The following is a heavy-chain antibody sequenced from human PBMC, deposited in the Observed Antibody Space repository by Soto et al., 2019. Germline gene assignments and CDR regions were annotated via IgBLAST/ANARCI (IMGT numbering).Heavy chain of an antibody. CDR3: SKRGRYTSHSYPDY. J-gene: IGHJ4*02. CDR2: SRNKASGYTT. Sequence: PGGSLRLSCAAYGLTFSDHHMDWVRQAPGRGLEWVGRSRNKASGYTTEYAASVKDRFTISRDDSQNSVYLQMNSLKTEATAVYYCSKRGRYTSHSYPDYLGQRTQVIFSS. V-gene: IGHV3-72*01. D-gene: IGHD6-19*01. CDR1: GLTFSDHH.